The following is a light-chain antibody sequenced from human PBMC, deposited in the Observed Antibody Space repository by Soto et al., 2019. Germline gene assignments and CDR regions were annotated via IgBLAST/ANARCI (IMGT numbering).Light chain of an antibody. V-gene: IGKV1-33*01. J-gene: IGKJ4*01. CDR3: QQYDILLT. CDR1: QDITNH. Sequence: DIQMTQSPSSLSASVGDRVTITCQASQDITNHLNWYQQKPGKAPKLLIYDASNLQTGVPSRFSGSGSRTDFTFIISGLQPEDIATFYSQQYDILLTFGGGTKVDIK. CDR2: DAS.